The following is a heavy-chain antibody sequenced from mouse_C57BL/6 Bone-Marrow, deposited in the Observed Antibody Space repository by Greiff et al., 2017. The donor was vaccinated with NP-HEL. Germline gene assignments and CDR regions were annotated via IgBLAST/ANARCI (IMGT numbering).Heavy chain of an antibody. Sequence: QVQLQQPGAELVRPGSSAKLSCKASGYTFTSYWMHWVKQRPIQGLEWIGNIDPSDSETHYNQKFKDKATLTVDKSSSTAYMQLSSLTSEDSAVYYCARTNYYDYEDYAMDYWGQGTSVTVSS. CDR2: IDPSDSET. J-gene: IGHJ4*01. D-gene: IGHD2-4*01. CDR1: GYTFTSYW. CDR3: ARTNYYDYEDYAMDY. V-gene: IGHV1-52*01.